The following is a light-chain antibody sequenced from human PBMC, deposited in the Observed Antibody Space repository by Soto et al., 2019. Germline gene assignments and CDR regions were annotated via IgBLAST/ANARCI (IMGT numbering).Light chain of an antibody. Sequence: QSALAQPSSVSGSPGQSITISCTGTSTDVGGYNYVSWYQHHPGKGPKLIIYEVNNRPSGVSDRFSGSKSGNKASLTISNLEAEDESDYYCASYTSTDTPFVFGTGTKVT. CDR2: EVN. CDR3: ASYTSTDTPFV. CDR1: STDVGGYNY. J-gene: IGLJ1*01. V-gene: IGLV2-14*01.